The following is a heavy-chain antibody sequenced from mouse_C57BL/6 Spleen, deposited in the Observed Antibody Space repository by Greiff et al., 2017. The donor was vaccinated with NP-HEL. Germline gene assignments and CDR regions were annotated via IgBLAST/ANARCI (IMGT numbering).Heavy chain of an antibody. CDR1: GFTFSDYY. CDR2: INYDGSST. Sequence: DVKLVESEGGLVQPGSSMKLSCTASGFTFSDYYMAWVRQVPEKGLEWVANINYDGSSTYYLDSLKSRFIISRDNAKNILYLQMSSLKSEDTATYYCARWYFDVWGTGTTVTVSS. CDR3: ARWYFDV. V-gene: IGHV5-16*01. J-gene: IGHJ1*03.